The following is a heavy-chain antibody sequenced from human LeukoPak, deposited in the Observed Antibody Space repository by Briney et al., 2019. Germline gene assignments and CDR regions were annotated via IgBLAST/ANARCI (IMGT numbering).Heavy chain of an antibody. CDR1: GITLSNYG. D-gene: IGHD3-22*01. CDR3: ARRGVVIRVILVGFHKEAFYFDS. V-gene: IGHV3-23*01. Sequence: GGSLRLSCAVSGITLSNYGMSWVRQAPGKGLEWVAGISDSGGSTNYADSVKGRFTISRDNPKNTLYLQMNSLRAEDMAVYFCARRGVVIRVILVGFHKEAFYFDSWGQGALVTVSS. J-gene: IGHJ4*02. CDR2: ISDSGGST.